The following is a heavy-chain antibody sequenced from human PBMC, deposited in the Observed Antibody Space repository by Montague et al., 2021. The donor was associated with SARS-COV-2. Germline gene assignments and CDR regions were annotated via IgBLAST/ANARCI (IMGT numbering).Heavy chain of an antibody. CDR3: ARHFKVTFVRWLQPRGGFDY. J-gene: IGHJ4*02. CDR2: NYYCGST. Sequence: SETLSLTCTVSGGSISSSSHYWGRIRQPPGQDREGEGSNYYCGSTYYXXXRKSRVTISEDTSKNQFSLKLSSVTAADTAVYYCARHFKVTFVRWLQPRGGFDYWGQGALITVSS. CDR1: GGSISSSSHY. D-gene: IGHD5-24*01. V-gene: IGHV4-39*01.